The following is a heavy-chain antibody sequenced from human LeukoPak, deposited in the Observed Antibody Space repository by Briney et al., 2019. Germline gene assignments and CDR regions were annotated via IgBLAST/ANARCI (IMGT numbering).Heavy chain of an antibody. V-gene: IGHV1-69*04. CDR1: GGTFSSYA. CDR3: AREVAFESSGGVGAFDI. D-gene: IGHD2-15*01. CDR2: IIPILGIA. Sequence: GASVKVSCKASGGTFSSYAISWVRQAPGQGLEWMGRIIPILGIANYAQKFQGRVTITADKSTSTAYMELSSLRSEDTAVYYCAREVAFESSGGVGAFDIWGQGTMVTVSS. J-gene: IGHJ3*02.